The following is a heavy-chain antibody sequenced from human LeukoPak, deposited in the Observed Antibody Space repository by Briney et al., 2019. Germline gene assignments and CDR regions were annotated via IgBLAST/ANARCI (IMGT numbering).Heavy chain of an antibody. CDR1: GFTFSSYG. V-gene: IGHV3-33*01. Sequence: PGGSLRLSCAASGFTFSSYGMHWVRQAPGKGLEWVAVIWYDGSNKYYADSVKGRFTISRDNSKNTLYLQMNSLRAEDTAVYYCARDRAQNGMDVWGQGTTVTVSS. CDR2: IWYDGSNK. J-gene: IGHJ6*02. CDR3: ARDRAQNGMDV.